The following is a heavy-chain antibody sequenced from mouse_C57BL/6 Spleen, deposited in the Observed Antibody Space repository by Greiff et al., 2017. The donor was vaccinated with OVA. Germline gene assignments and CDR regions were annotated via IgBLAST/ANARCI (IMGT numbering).Heavy chain of an antibody. J-gene: IGHJ4*01. D-gene: IGHD1-1*01. CDR1: GYTFTSYG. CDR2: IYPRSGNT. Sequence: QVQLQQSGAELARPGASVKLSCKASGYTFTSYGISWVKQRTGQGLEWIGEIYPRSGNTYYNEKFKGKATLTADKSSSTAYMELRSLTSEDSAVYFCARRPTTAVAKEDAMDYWGQGTSVTVSS. CDR3: ARRPTTAVAKEDAMDY. V-gene: IGHV1-81*01.